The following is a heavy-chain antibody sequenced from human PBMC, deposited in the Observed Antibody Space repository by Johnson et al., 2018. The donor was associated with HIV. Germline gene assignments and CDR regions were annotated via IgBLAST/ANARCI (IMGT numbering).Heavy chain of an antibody. Sequence: MLLVESGGGLVQPGGSLRLSCAASGFTFSNYWMSWVRQAPGKGLEWVANIKQDGSEKYYVDSVKGRFTISRDNAKNSLYLQLNSLRAEDTAVYYCARERPRDAFDIWGQGTMVTVSS. CDR3: ARERPRDAFDI. J-gene: IGHJ3*02. CDR2: IKQDGSEK. CDR1: GFTFSNYW. V-gene: IGHV3-7*03.